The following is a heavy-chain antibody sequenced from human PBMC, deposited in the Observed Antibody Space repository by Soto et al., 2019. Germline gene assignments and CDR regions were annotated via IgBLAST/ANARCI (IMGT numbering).Heavy chain of an antibody. J-gene: IGHJ5*02. CDR1: GGSISSGGYY. D-gene: IGHD2-2*01. Sequence: QVQLQESGPGLVKPSQTLSLTCTVSGGSISSGGYYWSWIRQHPGKGLEWIGYIYYSGSTYYNPSLKRRVTISVDTSKNQFSLNLSSVTAADTAVYYCARGHDCSRTSCYWGRTHNWFDPWGQGTLVTVSS. V-gene: IGHV4-31*03. CDR3: ARGHDCSRTSCYWGRTHNWFDP. CDR2: IYYSGST.